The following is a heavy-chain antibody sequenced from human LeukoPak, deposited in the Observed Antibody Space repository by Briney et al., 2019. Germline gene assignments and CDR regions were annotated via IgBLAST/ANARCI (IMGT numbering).Heavy chain of an antibody. CDR1: GFTFDVSA. CDR3: AKKTPGNYPYDY. Sequence: GGSLRLSCAASGFTFDVSAMNWVRQAPGKGLEWVSASGNAGDTYYADSVKGRFTISRDNSKKMLFLQMTSLRAEATAVYYCAKKTPGNYPYDYWGQGTLVTVSP. J-gene: IGHJ4*02. CDR2: SGNAGDT. D-gene: IGHD3-22*01. V-gene: IGHV3-23*01.